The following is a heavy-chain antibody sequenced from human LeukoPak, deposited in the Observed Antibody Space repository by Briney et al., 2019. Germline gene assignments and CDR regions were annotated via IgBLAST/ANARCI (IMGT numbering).Heavy chain of an antibody. CDR3: AKAISLTATAPLDY. J-gene: IGHJ4*02. V-gene: IGHV3-9*03. CDR1: GFTFDDYA. Sequence: GSSLRLSCAASGFTFDDYAMHWVRQAPGKGLEWVSGISWNSGSIGYADSVKGRFTISRDNAKNSLYLQMNSLRAEDMALYYCAKAISLTATAPLDYWGQGTLVTVSS. CDR2: ISWNSGSI. D-gene: IGHD3-16*01.